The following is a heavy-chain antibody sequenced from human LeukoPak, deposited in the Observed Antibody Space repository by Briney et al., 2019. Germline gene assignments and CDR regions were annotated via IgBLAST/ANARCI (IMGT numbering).Heavy chain of an antibody. V-gene: IGHV1-18*01. Sequence: ASVKVSCKASGYTFTNYAITWVRQAPGQGLEWMGWISAHSGNTNYARKLQGRVTLTTDTSATTVYMELRSLRSDDTAVYYRARVPHYDFWSGYYPFDYWGQGTLVTVSS. CDR3: ARVPHYDFWSGYYPFDY. CDR1: GYTFTNYA. D-gene: IGHD3-3*01. CDR2: ISAHSGNT. J-gene: IGHJ4*02.